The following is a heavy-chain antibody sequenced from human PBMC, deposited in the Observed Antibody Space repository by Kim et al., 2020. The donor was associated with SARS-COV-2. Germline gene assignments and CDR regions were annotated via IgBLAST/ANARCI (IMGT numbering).Heavy chain of an antibody. CDR1: CGSISSYY. V-gene: IGHV4-4*07. CDR3: ARDICGGSCYSPYYYGMDV. J-gene: IGHJ6*02. CDR2: IYTSGST. Sequence: SETLSLTCTVSCGSISSYYWNWIRQPAGKGLEWIGRIYTSGSTNYNPSLKSRVTMSVDTSKNQFSLKLSSVTAADTAVYYCARDICGGSCYSPYYYGMDVWGQGTTVTVSS. D-gene: IGHD2-15*01.